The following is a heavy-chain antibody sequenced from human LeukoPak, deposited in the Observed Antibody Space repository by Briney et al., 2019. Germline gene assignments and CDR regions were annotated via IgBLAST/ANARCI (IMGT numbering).Heavy chain of an antibody. CDR3: ARGTYDSSGRYYYYYMDV. Sequence: GRSLRLSCVVSGFTFTTYGMHWVRQAPGKGLEWVALISFDGSEKYYADSVKGRFTISRDNSKNTLYLQMNSLRAGDTAVYYCARGTYDSSGRYYYYYMDVWGKGTTVTVSS. J-gene: IGHJ6*03. CDR2: ISFDGSEK. D-gene: IGHD3-22*01. V-gene: IGHV3-30*03. CDR1: GFTFTTYG.